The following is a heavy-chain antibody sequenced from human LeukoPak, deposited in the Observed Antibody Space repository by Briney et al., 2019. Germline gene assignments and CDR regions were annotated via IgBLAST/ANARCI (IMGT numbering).Heavy chain of an antibody. CDR3: ARDYRDAFDI. D-gene: IGHD1-14*01. CDR1: GGSISSYY. J-gene: IGHJ3*02. Sequence: SETLSLTCTVSGGSISSYYWSWIRQPPEKGLEWIGYIYYSGSTNYNPSLKSRVTISVDTSKNQFSLKLSSVTAADTAVYYCARDYRDAFDIWGQGTMVTVSS. V-gene: IGHV4-59*01. CDR2: IYYSGST.